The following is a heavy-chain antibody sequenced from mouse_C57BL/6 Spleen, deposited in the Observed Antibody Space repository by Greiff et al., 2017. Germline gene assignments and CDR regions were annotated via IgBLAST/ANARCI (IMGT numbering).Heavy chain of an antibody. V-gene: IGHV1-72*01. Sequence: VQLQQPGAELVKPGASVKLSCKASGYTFTSYWMHWVKQRPGRGLEWIGRIDPNSGGTKYNEKFKSKATLTVDKPSSTAYMQLSRLTAEDAAVYYCAMVDYDYAAWFAYWGQGTLVTVSA. CDR1: GYTFTSYW. CDR2: IDPNSGGT. J-gene: IGHJ3*01. D-gene: IGHD2-4*01. CDR3: AMVDYDYAAWFAY.